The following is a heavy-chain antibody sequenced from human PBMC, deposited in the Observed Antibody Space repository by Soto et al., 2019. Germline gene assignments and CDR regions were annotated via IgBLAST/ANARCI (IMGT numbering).Heavy chain of an antibody. CDR3: ARDRGWGGYWYFDL. Sequence: QVQLQESGPGLVKPSQTLSLTCTVSGGSISSGGYYWSWIRQHPGKGLEWIGYIYYSGSTYYNPSLKSRVTISVDTSKTQFSLKLSSVTAADTAVYYCARDRGWGGYWYFDLWGRGTLVTVSS. CDR2: IYYSGST. CDR1: GGSISSGGYY. V-gene: IGHV4-31*03. J-gene: IGHJ2*01. D-gene: IGHD7-27*01.